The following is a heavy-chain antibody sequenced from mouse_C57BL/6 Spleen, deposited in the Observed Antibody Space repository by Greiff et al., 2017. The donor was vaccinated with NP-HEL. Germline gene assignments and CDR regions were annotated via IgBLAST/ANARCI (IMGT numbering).Heavy chain of an antibody. CDR3: ARTYYSNYVDAMDY. CDR2: ISSGSSTI. J-gene: IGHJ4*01. Sequence: EVQLVESGGGLVKPGGSLKLSCAASGFTFSDYGMHWVRQAPEKGLEWVAYISSGSSTIYYADTVKGRFTISRDNAKNTLFLQMTSLWSEYTTRYYCARTYYSNYVDAMDYWGQGTSVTVSS. CDR1: GFTFSDYG. D-gene: IGHD2-5*01. V-gene: IGHV5-17*01.